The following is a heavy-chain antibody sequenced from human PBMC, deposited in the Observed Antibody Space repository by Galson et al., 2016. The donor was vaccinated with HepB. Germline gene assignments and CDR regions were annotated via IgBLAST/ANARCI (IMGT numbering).Heavy chain of an antibody. CDR1: GFAFFDYA. J-gene: IGHJ6*04. Sequence: SLRLSCAASGFAFFDYAMTWVRQAPGKGLEWVSGISGSSGTTDYVDSVKGRFTISRDNSKNTVYLQMNSLRAEDTAVYYCAKIGSEYGMDVWGKGTTVTVTS. D-gene: IGHD3-10*01. CDR2: ISGSSGTT. V-gene: IGHV3-23*01. CDR3: AKIGSEYGMDV.